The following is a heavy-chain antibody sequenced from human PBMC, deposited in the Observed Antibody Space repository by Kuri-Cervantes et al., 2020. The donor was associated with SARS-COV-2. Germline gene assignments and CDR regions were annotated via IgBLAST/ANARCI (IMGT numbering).Heavy chain of an antibody. J-gene: IGHJ6*03. CDR1: GYSFTSYW. V-gene: IGHV5-51*01. D-gene: IGHD4-17*01. Sequence: KVSCKGSGYSFTSYWIGWVRQMPGKGLEWMGIIYPGDSGTRYSPPFQGQVIISADKSINTAFLQWSSLKASDTAMYYCARRAYGEQVDYYYMDVWGKGTTVTVSS. CDR3: ARRAYGEQVDYYYMDV. CDR2: IYPGDSGT.